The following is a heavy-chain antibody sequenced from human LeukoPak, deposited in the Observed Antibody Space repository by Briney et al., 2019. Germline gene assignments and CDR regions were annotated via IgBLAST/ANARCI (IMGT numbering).Heavy chain of an antibody. V-gene: IGHV4-39*07. D-gene: IGHD4-17*01. CDR3: ARYTVTSSNDY. J-gene: IGHJ4*02. CDR2: IFYSGST. Sequence: SETLSLTCTVSGGSISTSNYYWGWIRQPPGKGLEWIGNIFYSGSTYYSPSLKSRVTISLDTSRNQFSLKLTSVTAADTAVYYCARYTVTSSNDYWGQGTLVTVSS. CDR1: GGSISTSNYY.